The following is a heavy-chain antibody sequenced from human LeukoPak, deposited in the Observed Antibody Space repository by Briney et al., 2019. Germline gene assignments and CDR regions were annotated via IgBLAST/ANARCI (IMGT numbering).Heavy chain of an antibody. J-gene: IGHJ4*02. CDR2: INHSGST. D-gene: IGHD2-8*01. V-gene: IGHV4-34*01. Sequence: SETLSLTCAVYGGSFSGYYWSWIRQPPGKGLEWIGEINHSGSTNYNPSLKSRVTISVDTSKNQFSLKLSSVTAADTAVYYCARPGTKLTDDYWGQGTLVTVSS. CDR1: GGSFSGYY. CDR3: ARPGTKLTDDY.